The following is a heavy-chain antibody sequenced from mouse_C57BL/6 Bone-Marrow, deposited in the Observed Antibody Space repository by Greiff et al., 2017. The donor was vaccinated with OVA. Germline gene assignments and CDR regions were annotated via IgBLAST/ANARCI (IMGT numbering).Heavy chain of an antibody. Sequence: VQLQQSGGGLVKPGGSLKLSCAASGFTFSSYAMSWVRQTPEKRLEWVATISDGGSYTYYPDNVKGRFTISRDNAKNNLYLQMSHLKSEDTAMYYCARKFITTGFAYWGQGTLVTVSA. V-gene: IGHV5-4*01. CDR2: ISDGGSYT. D-gene: IGHD1-1*01. CDR3: ARKFITTGFAY. CDR1: GFTFSSYA. J-gene: IGHJ3*01.